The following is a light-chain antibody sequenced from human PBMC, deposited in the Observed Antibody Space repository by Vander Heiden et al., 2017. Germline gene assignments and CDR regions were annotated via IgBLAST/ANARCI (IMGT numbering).Light chain of an antibody. Sequence: EISLTQSSSTLSVCLGHRASLSCRASPTVIITLHWYLPKPCQALRLLIYSASTRTTGIPARSSGSGSGKGFTLTISSLQSEDFAVYCCQQYNTCPLTFGQGTRVEIK. CDR3: QQYNTCPLT. CDR1: PTVIIT. CDR2: SAS. J-gene: IGKJ5*01. V-gene: IGKV3-15*01.